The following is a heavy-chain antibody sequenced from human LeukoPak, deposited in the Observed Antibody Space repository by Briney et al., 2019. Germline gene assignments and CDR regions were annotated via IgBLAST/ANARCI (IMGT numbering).Heavy chain of an antibody. V-gene: IGHV4-39*07. CDR3: ARAARYYYDSSGYYLDKNYYFDY. D-gene: IGHD3-22*01. CDR2: IYYSGST. Sequence: SETLSLTCTVSGGSISSSSYYWGWIRQPPGKGLEWIGTIYYSGSTYYNPSLKSRVTISVDTSKNQFSLKLSSVTAADTAVYYCARAARYYYDSSGYYLDKNYYFDYWGQGTLVTVSS. CDR1: GGSISSSSYY. J-gene: IGHJ4*02.